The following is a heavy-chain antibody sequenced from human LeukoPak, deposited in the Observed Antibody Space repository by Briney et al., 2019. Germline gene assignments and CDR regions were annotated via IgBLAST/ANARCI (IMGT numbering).Heavy chain of an antibody. J-gene: IGHJ4*02. V-gene: IGHV1-18*01. CDR3: ARGYDYGDYVGDFDY. CDR2: ITTYNGNT. D-gene: IGHD4-17*01. CDR1: GYTFTNYP. Sequence: ASVTVSCKASGYTFTNYPISWVRQAPGQGREWMGWITTYNGNTKYAHKLRGRVTITTDTPTSTAYMDLRGLRSDHTAVYYCARGYDYGDYVGDFDYWGQGTLVIVSS.